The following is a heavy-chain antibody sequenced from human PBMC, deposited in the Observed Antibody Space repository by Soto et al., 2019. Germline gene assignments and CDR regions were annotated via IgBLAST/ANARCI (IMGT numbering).Heavy chain of an antibody. CDR3: VRNPYVRGNYYFFDP. CDR1: VASIRSYF. V-gene: IGHV4-4*07. Sequence: SESLSLTCSVSVASIRSYFWSWVRQPAGQGLEWIGHIYIRGTTSYNPSLEGRVTLSLDTSKNQVSLVVTSVTAADTAVYYCVRNPYVRGNYYFFDPWGPGTLVTVSS. CDR2: IYIRGTT. J-gene: IGHJ5*02. D-gene: IGHD3-22*01.